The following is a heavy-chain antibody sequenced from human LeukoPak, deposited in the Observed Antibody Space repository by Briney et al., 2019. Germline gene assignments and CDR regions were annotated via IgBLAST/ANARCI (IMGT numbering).Heavy chain of an antibody. J-gene: IGHJ4*02. CDR1: RFTFSSYW. CDR2: IQQHGSVK. Sequence: GGSLRLSCAASRFTFSSYWMSWVRQAPGKGLEWVANIQQHGSVKYYVDSAKGRFTISRDNGENSMFLEMNSLRADDTAVYYCARGSRDNSGYRYYFDYWGQGTLVTVSS. CDR3: ARGSRDNSGYRYYFDY. D-gene: IGHD3-22*01. V-gene: IGHV3-7*01.